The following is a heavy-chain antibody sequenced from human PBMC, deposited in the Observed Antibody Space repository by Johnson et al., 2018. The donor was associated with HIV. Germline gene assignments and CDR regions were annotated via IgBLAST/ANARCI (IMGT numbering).Heavy chain of an antibody. V-gene: IGHV3-74*01. Sequence: VQLVESGGGLVKPGGSLRLSCAASGFDFSSSWMHWVRQAPGKGLVWVSRIRNDGSVTTYADSVKGRFFISSDNSKNALYLQMNSLRAEDTAVYYCTTDYTYPRISGTTGSAFDIWGQGTMVTVPS. D-gene: IGHD1-7*01. CDR1: GFDFSSSW. CDR3: TTDYTYPRISGTTGSAFDI. J-gene: IGHJ3*02. CDR2: IRNDGSVT.